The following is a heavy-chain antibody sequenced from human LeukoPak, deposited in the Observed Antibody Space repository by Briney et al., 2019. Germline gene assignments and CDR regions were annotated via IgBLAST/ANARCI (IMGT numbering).Heavy chain of an antibody. D-gene: IGHD2-2*01. CDR1: GGSISSGGYY. Sequence: PSETLSLTCTVSGGSISSGGYYWSWIRQPPGKGLEWIGYIYHSGSTYYNPSLKSRVTISVDRSKNQFSLKLSSVTAADTAVYYCARAYLGTTRGFYYYYMDVWGKGTTVTVSS. J-gene: IGHJ6*03. V-gene: IGHV4-30-2*01. CDR2: IYHSGST. CDR3: ARAYLGTTRGFYYYYMDV.